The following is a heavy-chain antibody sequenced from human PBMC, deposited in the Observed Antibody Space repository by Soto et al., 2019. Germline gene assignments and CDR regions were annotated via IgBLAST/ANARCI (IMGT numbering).Heavy chain of an antibody. J-gene: IGHJ6*02. V-gene: IGHV3-30*18. D-gene: IGHD2-8*01. CDR3: AKDRRYCTNGVCSYGMDV. CDR1: GFTFSSYG. CDR2: ISYDRSNK. Sequence: QTGGSLRLSCAASGFTFSSYGMHGVRQAPGKGLEWVAVISYDRSNKYYADSVKGRFTISRDNSKNTLYLQMNSLRAEDTAVYYCAKDRRYCTNGVCSYGMDVWGQGTTVTVSS.